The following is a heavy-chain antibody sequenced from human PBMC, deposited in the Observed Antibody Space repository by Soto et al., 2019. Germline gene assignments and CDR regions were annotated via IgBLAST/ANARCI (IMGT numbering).Heavy chain of an antibody. CDR2: IYYSGST. D-gene: IGHD3-3*01. V-gene: IGHV4-59*01. J-gene: IGHJ6*02. CDR3: ARNFYPDV. CDR1: GGSISSYY. Sequence: PSAPLSLTCTVSGGSISSYYWSWIRQPPGKGLEWIGYIYYSGSTNYNPSLKSRVTISVDTSKNQFSLKLSSVTAADTAVYYCARNFYPDVWGQGTTVTVSS.